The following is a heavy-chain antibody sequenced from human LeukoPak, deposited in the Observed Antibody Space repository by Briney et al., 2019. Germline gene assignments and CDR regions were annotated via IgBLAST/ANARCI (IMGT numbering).Heavy chain of an antibody. J-gene: IGHJ4*02. Sequence: ASVKVSCKASGYTFTSYSISWVRQAPGQGLEWMGWINPNSGGTNYAQKFQGRVTMTRDTSISTAYMELSRLRSDDTAVYYCARDRVYSLDYWGQGTLVTVSS. V-gene: IGHV1-2*02. CDR2: INPNSGGT. CDR1: GYTFTSYS. D-gene: IGHD6-13*01. CDR3: ARDRVYSLDY.